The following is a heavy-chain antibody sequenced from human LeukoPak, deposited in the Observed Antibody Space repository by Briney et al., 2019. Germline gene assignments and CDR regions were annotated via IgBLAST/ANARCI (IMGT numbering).Heavy chain of an antibody. J-gene: IGHJ4*02. Sequence: PGGSLRLSCAASGFTFSSYAMSWVRQAPGKGLEWVSAISGSGGSTYYADSVKGRFTISRDNSKNTLYLQMNSPRAEDTAVYYCAKGPCSSTSCSFDYWGQGTLVTVSS. CDR3: AKGPCSSTSCSFDY. V-gene: IGHV3-23*01. D-gene: IGHD2-2*01. CDR1: GFTFSSYA. CDR2: ISGSGGST.